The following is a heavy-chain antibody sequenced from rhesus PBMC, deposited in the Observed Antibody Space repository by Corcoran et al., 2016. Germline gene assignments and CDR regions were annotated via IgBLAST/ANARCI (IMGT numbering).Heavy chain of an antibody. Sequence: EVQLVQSGAEVKKPGASVKISCKASGYTFTDYYLQWVRQAPGKGLEWIELFDPGDCKAIHPRNVQDRGTITADTSTDTAYMELSSLRSEDTAVYYCATVYSSWSSFDYWGQGVLVTVSS. CDR3: ATVYSSWSSFDY. CDR1: GYTFTDYY. CDR2: FDPGDCKA. J-gene: IGHJ4*01. V-gene: IGHV1-111*02. D-gene: IGHD6-13*01.